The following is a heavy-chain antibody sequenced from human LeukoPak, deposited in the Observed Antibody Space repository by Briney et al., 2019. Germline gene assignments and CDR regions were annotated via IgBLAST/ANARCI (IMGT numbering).Heavy chain of an antibody. CDR3: VNPNYFWIGWEVY. J-gene: IGHJ4*02. V-gene: IGHV3-48*01. CDR2: ISSSSSTI. CDR1: GLTFSSYS. Sequence: GGSLTLSCTASGLTFSSYSMNWVRQATGKGLEGGSYISSSSSTIFYADSVKGRSTISRDNEKNSLYLQKNRPITEDTAVLHFVNPNYFWIGWEVYWGEGTLVTVSS. D-gene: IGHD3-3*01.